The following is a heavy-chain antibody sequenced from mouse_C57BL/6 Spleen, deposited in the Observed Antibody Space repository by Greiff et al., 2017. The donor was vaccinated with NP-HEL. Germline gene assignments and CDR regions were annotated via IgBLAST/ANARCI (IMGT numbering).Heavy chain of an antibody. J-gene: IGHJ4*01. CDR2: ISYDGSN. Sequence: EVQLQQSGPGLVKPSQSLSLTCSVTGYSITSGYYWNWIRQFPGNKLEWMGYISYDGSNNYNPSLKNRISITRDTSKNQFFLKLKSVTTEDTATYYCARGDGNYAMDYWGQGTSVTVAS. CDR1: GYSITSGYY. CDR3: ARGDGNYAMDY. V-gene: IGHV3-6*01. D-gene: IGHD2-1*01.